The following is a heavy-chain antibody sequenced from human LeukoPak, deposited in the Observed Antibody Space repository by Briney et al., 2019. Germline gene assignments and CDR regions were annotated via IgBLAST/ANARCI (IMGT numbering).Heavy chain of an antibody. CDR3: ARALGGYYDSSGAN. D-gene: IGHD3-22*01. Sequence: PSETLSLTCTVSGGSISSYYWSWIRQPPGKGLEWIGYIYYSGSTNYNPSLKSRVTISVDTSKNQFSLKLSSVTAADTAVYYCARALGGYYDSSGANWGQGTLVTVSS. J-gene: IGHJ4*02. V-gene: IGHV4-59*08. CDR1: GGSISSYY. CDR2: IYYSGST.